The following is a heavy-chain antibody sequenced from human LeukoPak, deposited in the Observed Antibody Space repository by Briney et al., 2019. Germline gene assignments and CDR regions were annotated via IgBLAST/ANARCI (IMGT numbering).Heavy chain of an antibody. CDR2: ISSSGTTI. Sequence: GGSLRLSCAASGFTFSGYEMNWVRQAPGEGLEWVSYISSSGTTIYSADSVKGRFTISRDNAKNSLYLQMSSLRAEDTAVYYCVREAAALDDAFDIWGQGTMVTVSS. CDR1: GFTFSGYE. D-gene: IGHD1-1*01. CDR3: VREAAALDDAFDI. V-gene: IGHV3-48*03. J-gene: IGHJ3*02.